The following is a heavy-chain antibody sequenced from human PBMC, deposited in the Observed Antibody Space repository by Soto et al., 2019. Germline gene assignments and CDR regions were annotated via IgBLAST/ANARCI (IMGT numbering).Heavy chain of an antibody. D-gene: IGHD3-10*01. Sequence: PSETLSLTCTVSGGSISSYYWSWIRQPPGKGLEWIGYIYYSGSTNYNPSLKSRVTISVDTSKNQFSLKLSSVTAADTAVYYCARHPEGGSGPHYYXMDVWGQATTVTVSS. CDR3: ARHPEGGSGPHYYXMDV. J-gene: IGHJ6*02. CDR2: IYYSGST. CDR1: GGSISSYY. V-gene: IGHV4-59*08.